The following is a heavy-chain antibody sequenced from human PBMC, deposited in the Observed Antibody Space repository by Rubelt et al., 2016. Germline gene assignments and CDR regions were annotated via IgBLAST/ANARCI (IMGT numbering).Heavy chain of an antibody. D-gene: IGHD2-15*01. Sequence: QITLKESGPTLVKPTQTLTLTCTFSGFSLSTSGVAVGWIRQPPGKALEWLALIYWDVDKRYSPSLKSRLTITKATSNNQVVLTMTNMDPVDTATYYSANSPYCTGGSCYHNFAYWGQGTLVTVSS. CDR1: GFSLSTSGVA. J-gene: IGHJ4*02. V-gene: IGHV2-5*02. CDR2: IYWDVDK. CDR3: ANSPYCTGGSCYHNFAY.